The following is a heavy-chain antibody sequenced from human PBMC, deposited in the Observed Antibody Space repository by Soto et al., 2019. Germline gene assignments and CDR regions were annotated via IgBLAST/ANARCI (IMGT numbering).Heavy chain of an antibody. CDR2: IVPICRTG. CDR3: ASDSGENLTRS. Sequence: SVEVAFKASGGTFSMYRINLFRQSPGQGLEWVGLIVPICRTGDYAKKFQCRVTITADESESTAYMELRSLKSQDTAVYSCASDSGENLTRSWGQGNMVNVSS. J-gene: IGHJ4*02. D-gene: IGHD3-10*01. V-gene: IGHV1-69*13. CDR1: GGTFSMYR.